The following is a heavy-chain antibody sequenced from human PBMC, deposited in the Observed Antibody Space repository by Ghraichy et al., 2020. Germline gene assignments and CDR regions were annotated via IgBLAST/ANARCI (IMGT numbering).Heavy chain of an antibody. V-gene: IGHV4-39*07. D-gene: IGHD3-3*01. Sequence: SETLSLTCTVSGGSISSSSYYWGWIRQPPGKGLEWIGSIYYSGSTYYNPSLKSRVTISVDTSKNQFSLKLSSVTAADTAVYYCARDQGIARFLEWRSYDAFDIWGQGTMVTVSS. CDR1: GGSISSSSYY. CDR2: IYYSGST. CDR3: ARDQGIARFLEWRSYDAFDI. J-gene: IGHJ3*02.